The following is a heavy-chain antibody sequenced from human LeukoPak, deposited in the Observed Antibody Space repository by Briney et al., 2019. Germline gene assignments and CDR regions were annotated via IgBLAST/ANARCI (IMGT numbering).Heavy chain of an antibody. CDR1: GGTFSSYA. V-gene: IGHV1-3*04. D-gene: IGHD2-2*01. CDR3: ARVYCSSTSCYSYNGYSFDP. J-gene: IGHJ5*02. Sequence: ASVKVSCKASGGTFSSYAISWVRQAPGQRLEWMGWINTGNGNTKYSQKFQGRVTIARDTSASTAYMDLSSLRSEDTAVYYCARVYCSSTSCYSYNGYSFDPWGQGTLVTVSS. CDR2: INTGNGNT.